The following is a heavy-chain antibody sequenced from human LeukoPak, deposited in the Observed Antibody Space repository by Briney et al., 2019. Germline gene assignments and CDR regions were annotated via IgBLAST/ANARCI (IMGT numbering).Heavy chain of an antibody. Sequence: GASVKVSCKASGYTFTGYYMHWVRQAPGQGHEWMGRINPNSGGTNYAQKFQGRVTMARDTSISTAYMELSRLRSDDTAVYYCARGGYSYGSHAFDIWGQGTMVTVSS. D-gene: IGHD5-18*01. J-gene: IGHJ3*02. CDR1: GYTFTGYY. CDR2: INPNSGGT. V-gene: IGHV1-2*06. CDR3: ARGGYSYGSHAFDI.